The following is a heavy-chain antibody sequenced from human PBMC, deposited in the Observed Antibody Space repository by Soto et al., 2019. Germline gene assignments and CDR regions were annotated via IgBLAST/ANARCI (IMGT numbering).Heavy chain of an antibody. J-gene: IGHJ6*02. CDR1: GGSISSYY. CDR3: DIYSLIAAPFLYCYYCMDV. V-gene: IGHV4-59*01. Sequence: PSETLSLTCTFSGGSISSYYWSWIRQPPGKGLEWIGYIYYSGSTNYNPSLKSRVTIPVDTSKNQISLKLSSVPAADTAVYYCDIYSLIAAPFLYCYYCMDVWGQGTTVTVSS. D-gene: IGHD6-6*01. CDR2: IYYSGST.